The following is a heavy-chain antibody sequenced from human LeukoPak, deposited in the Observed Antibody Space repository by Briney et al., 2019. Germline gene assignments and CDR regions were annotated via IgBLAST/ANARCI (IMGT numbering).Heavy chain of an antibody. CDR3: AKDRAMVRGVTLIDY. CDR2: ISGSGGST. J-gene: IGHJ4*02. Sequence: PGGSLRLSCAASGFTFSGYAMSWVRQAPGKGLEWVSAISGSGGSTYYADSVKGRFTISRDNSKNTLYLQMNSLRAEDTAVYYCAKDRAMVRGVTLIDYWGQGTLVTVSS. CDR1: GFTFSGYA. D-gene: IGHD3-10*01. V-gene: IGHV3-23*01.